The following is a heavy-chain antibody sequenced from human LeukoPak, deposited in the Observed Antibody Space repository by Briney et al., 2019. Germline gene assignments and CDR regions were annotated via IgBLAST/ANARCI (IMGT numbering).Heavy chain of an antibody. CDR1: GFTFSGSA. CDR2: IRSKANSYAT. J-gene: IGHJ4*02. Sequence: GGSLRLSCAASGFTFSGSAMHWVRQASGKGREWVGRIRSKANSYATAYAASVKGRFTISRDDSKNTAYLQMNSLKTEDTAVYYCTSLVYQRYSSGWGQGTLVTVSS. V-gene: IGHV3-73*01. CDR3: TSLVYQRYSSG. D-gene: IGHD6-19*01.